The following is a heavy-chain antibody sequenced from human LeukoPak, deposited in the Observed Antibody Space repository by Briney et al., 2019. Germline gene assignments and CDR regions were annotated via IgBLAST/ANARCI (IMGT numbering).Heavy chain of an antibody. CDR1: GGSISSGPYC. CDR2: IHTSGNT. Sequence: SETLSLTCTVSGGSISSGPYCWSWIRQPAGKGLEWIGHIHTSGNTNYNPSLKSRVTISVDTSKNQFSLKLSSVTAADTAVYYCARDPGEGAVDYWGQGTLVTVSS. V-gene: IGHV4-61*09. J-gene: IGHJ4*02. D-gene: IGHD1-26*01. CDR3: ARDPGEGAVDY.